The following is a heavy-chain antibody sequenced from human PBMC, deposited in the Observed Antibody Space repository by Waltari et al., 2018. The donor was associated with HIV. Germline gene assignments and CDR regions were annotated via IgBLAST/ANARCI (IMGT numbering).Heavy chain of an antibody. CDR2: IYWDDNK. V-gene: IGHV2-5*02. J-gene: IGHJ4*02. CDR1: GFSLTTSGVG. Sequence: QITLKESGPTLVKPTETLTLTCTFSGFSLTTSGVGVGWIRQPPGKALEWLALIYWDDNKRYSPSLRSRLTITKDTSKNQVVLTMTNMDPVDTATYYCAHHRRSFLPDYWGQGTLVTVSS. CDR3: AHHRRSFLPDY. D-gene: IGHD6-13*01.